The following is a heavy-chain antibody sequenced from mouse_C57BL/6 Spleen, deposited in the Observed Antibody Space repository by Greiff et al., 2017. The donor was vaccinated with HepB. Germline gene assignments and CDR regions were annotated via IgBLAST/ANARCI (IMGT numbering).Heavy chain of an antibody. V-gene: IGHV1-42*01. D-gene: IGHD1-1*01. Sequence: EVQVVESGPELVKPGASVKISCKASGYSFTGYYMNWVKQSPEKSLEWIGEINPSTGGTTYNQKFKAKATLTVDKSSSTAYMQLKSLTSEDSAVYYCARYYYGSDYWGQGTTLTVSS. J-gene: IGHJ2*01. CDR3: ARYYYGSDY. CDR1: GYSFTGYY. CDR2: INPSTGGT.